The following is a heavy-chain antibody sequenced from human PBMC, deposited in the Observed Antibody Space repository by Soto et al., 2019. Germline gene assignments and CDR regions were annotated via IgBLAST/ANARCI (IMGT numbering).Heavy chain of an antibody. CDR3: ASMKDTAMAPYDY. CDR2: IYYSGST. CDR1: GGTISSGDYY. J-gene: IGHJ4*02. V-gene: IGHV4-30-4*01. D-gene: IGHD5-18*01. Sequence: SETLSLTCTVSGGTISSGDYYWSWIRQPPGKGLEWIGYIYYSGSTYYNPSLKSRVTISVDTSKNQFSLKLSSVTAADTAVYYCASMKDTAMAPYDYWGQGTLVTVSS.